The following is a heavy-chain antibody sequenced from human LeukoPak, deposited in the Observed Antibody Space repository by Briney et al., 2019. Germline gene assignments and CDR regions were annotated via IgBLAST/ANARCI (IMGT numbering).Heavy chain of an antibody. CDR2: INSGGST. V-gene: IGHV3-23*01. Sequence: GGSLRLSCAASGFTFSTYAMSWVRQAPGNGLEWVSAINSGGSTYYADSLKGRFTISRDNSKNTLYLQMNSLRADDTAVYYCAKDWPSEWQQLPDYDAFDIWGQGTMVTVSS. CDR1: GFTFSTYA. D-gene: IGHD6-13*01. J-gene: IGHJ3*02. CDR3: AKDWPSEWQQLPDYDAFDI.